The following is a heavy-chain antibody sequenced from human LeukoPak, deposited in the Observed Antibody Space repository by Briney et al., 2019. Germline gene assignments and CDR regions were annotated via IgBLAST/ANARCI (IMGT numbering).Heavy chain of an antibody. V-gene: IGHV4-59*01. CDR2: IYYSGST. J-gene: IGHJ4*02. D-gene: IGHD5-24*01. Sequence: SETLSLTCTVSGGSISSYYWSWIRQPPGKGLEWIGYIYYSGSTNYNPSLKSRVTISVDTSKNQFSLKLSSVTAADTAVYYCARARQSRRDSYNSRVFDYWGQGTLVTVSS. CDR3: ARARQSRRDSYNSRVFDY. CDR1: GGSISSYY.